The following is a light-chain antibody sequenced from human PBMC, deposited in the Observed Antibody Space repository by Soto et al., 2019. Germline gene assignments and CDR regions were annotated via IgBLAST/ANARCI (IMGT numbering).Light chain of an antibody. CDR3: QHYNTYPWT. V-gene: IGKV1-5*03. CDR1: QSISSW. J-gene: IGKJ1*01. CDR2: KAS. Sequence: DIQMTQSPSILSASVGDRVTITCRASQSISSWLAWYQQKPGKAPNLLIHKASHLESGVPSRFSGSGSGTEFTLTISSLHPGDFAIYYCQHYNTYPWTFGQGTKVEIK.